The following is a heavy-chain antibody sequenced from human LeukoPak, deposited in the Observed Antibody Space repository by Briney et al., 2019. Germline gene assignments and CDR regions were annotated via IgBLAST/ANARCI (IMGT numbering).Heavy chain of an antibody. Sequence: GGSLRLSCAASGFTFSSYAMSWVRQAPGKGLEWVSGINYNGGSTGYADSVKGRFTISRDNAKNSLYLHMNSLRAEDTALYYCARDGRDGYSPFDYWGQGTLVTVSS. CDR3: ARDGRDGYSPFDY. CDR2: INYNGGST. CDR1: GFTFSSYA. J-gene: IGHJ4*02. D-gene: IGHD5-24*01. V-gene: IGHV3-20*04.